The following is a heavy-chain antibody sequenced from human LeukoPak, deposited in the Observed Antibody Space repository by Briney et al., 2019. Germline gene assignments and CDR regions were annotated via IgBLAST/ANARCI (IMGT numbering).Heavy chain of an antibody. CDR1: GFTFSSYW. CDR2: IKQDGSEK. D-gene: IGHD4-23*01. CDR3: ARGPDTFTVEYYYYYMDV. J-gene: IGHJ6*03. V-gene: IGHV3-7*01. Sequence: PGGSLRLSCAASGFTFSSYWMSWVRQAPGKGLEWVANIKQDGSEKYYVDSVKGRFTISRDNAKNSLYLQMNSLRAEDTAVYYCARGPDTFTVEYYYYYMDVWGKGTTVTVSS.